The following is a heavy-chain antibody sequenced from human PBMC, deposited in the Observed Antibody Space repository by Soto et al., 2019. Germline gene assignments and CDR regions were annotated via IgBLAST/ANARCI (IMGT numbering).Heavy chain of an antibody. CDR3: ATADRLRFLEWLLDY. J-gene: IGHJ4*02. CDR1: GYTLTELS. CDR2: FDPEDGET. D-gene: IGHD3-3*01. V-gene: IGHV1-24*01. Sequence: GASVKVSCKVSGYTLTELSMHWVRQAPGKGLEWMGGFDPEDGETIYAQKFQGRVTMTEDTSTDTAHMELSSLRSEDTAVYYCATADRLRFLEWLLDYWGQGTLVTVSS.